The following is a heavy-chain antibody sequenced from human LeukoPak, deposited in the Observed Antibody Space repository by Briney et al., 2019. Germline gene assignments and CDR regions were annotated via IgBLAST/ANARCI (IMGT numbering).Heavy chain of an antibody. CDR2: ISGSGGST. V-gene: IGHV3-23*01. Sequence: GGSLRLSCAASGFTCSSYAMSWVRQAPGKGLEWVSAISGSGGSTYYTDSVKGRFTISRDNSKNTLYLQMNSLRAEDTAVYYCAKDVAVAGIDYWGQGTLVTVSS. CDR1: GFTCSSYA. J-gene: IGHJ4*02. CDR3: AKDVAVAGIDY. D-gene: IGHD6-19*01.